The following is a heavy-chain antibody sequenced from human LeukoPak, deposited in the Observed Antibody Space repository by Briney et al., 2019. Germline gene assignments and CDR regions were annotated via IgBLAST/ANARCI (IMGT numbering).Heavy chain of an antibody. CDR1: GFTFSNYD. D-gene: IGHD3-22*01. CDR2: TRAGGENT. V-gene: IGHV3-23*01. J-gene: IGHJ4*02. CDR3: AKRGVVIRVILVGFHKEAYYFDS. Sequence: GGSLRLSCAASGFTFSNYDMNWVRQAPGKGLDWVSATRAGGENTFYADSVKGRFTISRDNPKNTLFLHMNSLRAEDTAVYFCAKRGVVIRVILVGFHKEAYYFDSWGQGALVTVSS.